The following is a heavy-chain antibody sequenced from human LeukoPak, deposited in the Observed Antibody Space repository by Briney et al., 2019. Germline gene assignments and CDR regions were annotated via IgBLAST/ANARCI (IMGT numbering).Heavy chain of an antibody. Sequence: ASVKVSCKPSGYTFTRFGISWVRQAPGQGLEWMGWIGAYNGDTNYAQKFQGRVTMTTDTSTSTAYMDLGSLRSDDTAVYYCTRDHCRGDNCPSFDYWGQGTLVTVSS. CDR2: IGAYNGDT. CDR3: TRDHCRGDNCPSFDY. CDR1: GYTFTRFG. D-gene: IGHD2-15*01. J-gene: IGHJ4*02. V-gene: IGHV1-18*04.